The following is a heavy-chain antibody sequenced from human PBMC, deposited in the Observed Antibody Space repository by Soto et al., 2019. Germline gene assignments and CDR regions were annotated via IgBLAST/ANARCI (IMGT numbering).Heavy chain of an antibody. D-gene: IGHD3-22*01. CDR1: GFTFSSYE. V-gene: IGHV3-48*03. CDR3: ALGYLRAYFDY. J-gene: IGHJ4*02. Sequence: SLRLSCAASGFTFSSYEINWVRQAPGKGLEWVSYISSDGYTIYYADSVKGRFTISRDNAKNSLYLQMNSLRAEDTAVYYCALGYLRAYFDYWGQGTLVTVSS. CDR2: ISSDGYTI.